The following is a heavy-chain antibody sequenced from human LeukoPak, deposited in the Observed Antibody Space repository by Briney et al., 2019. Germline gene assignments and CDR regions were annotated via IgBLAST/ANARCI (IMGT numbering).Heavy chain of an antibody. CDR2: IYTSGST. J-gene: IGHJ5*02. CDR1: GGSISSGSYY. CDR3: ARDTSFFGWFDP. V-gene: IGHV4-61*02. Sequence: SQTLSPTCTVSGGSISSGSYYWSWIRQPAGKGLEWIGRIYTSGSTNYNPSLKSRVTISVDTSKNQFSLKLSSVTAADTAVYYCARDTSFFGWFDPWGQGTLVTVSS. D-gene: IGHD3-10*01.